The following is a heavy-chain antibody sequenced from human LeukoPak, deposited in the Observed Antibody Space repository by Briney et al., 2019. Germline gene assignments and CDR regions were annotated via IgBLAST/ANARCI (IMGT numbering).Heavy chain of an antibody. D-gene: IGHD6-19*01. CDR1: GFTFSSYA. CDR2: ISSNGGST. Sequence: GGSLRLSCAASGFTFSSYAMHWVRQAPGKGPEYVSAISSNGGSTYYANSVKGRFTISRDNSKNTLYLQMGSLRAENMAVYYCARGEQWLDYWGQGTLVTVSS. CDR3: ARGEQWLDY. V-gene: IGHV3-64*01. J-gene: IGHJ4*02.